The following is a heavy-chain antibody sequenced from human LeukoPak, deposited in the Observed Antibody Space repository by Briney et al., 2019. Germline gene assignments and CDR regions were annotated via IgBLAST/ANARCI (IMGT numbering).Heavy chain of an antibody. Sequence: SETLSLTCAVYGGSFSDYYWSRIRQPPGKGLEWIGEINHSGSTNYNPSLKSRVTISVDTSKNQFSLKLSSVTAADTAVYYCARVVRGLDYWGQGTLVTVSS. D-gene: IGHD3-10*01. J-gene: IGHJ4*02. CDR3: ARVVRGLDY. CDR1: GGSFSDYY. V-gene: IGHV4-34*01. CDR2: INHSGST.